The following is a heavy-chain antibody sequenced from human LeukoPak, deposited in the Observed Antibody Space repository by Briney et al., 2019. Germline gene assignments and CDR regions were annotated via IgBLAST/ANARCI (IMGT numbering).Heavy chain of an antibody. CDR3: ATGLVVVVAATPFDY. CDR1: GYTLTELS. V-gene: IGHV1-24*01. CDR2: FDPEDGET. D-gene: IGHD2-15*01. J-gene: IGHJ4*03. Sequence: GASVKVSCKVSGYTLTELSMHWVRQAPGKGLEWMGGFDPEDGETIYAQKFQGRVTMTEDTSTDTAYMELSSLRSEDTAVYYCATGLVVVVAATPFDYWGQGTTVTVSS.